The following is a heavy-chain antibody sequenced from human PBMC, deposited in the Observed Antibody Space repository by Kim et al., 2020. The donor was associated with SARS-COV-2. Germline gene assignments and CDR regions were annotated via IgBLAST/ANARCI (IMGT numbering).Heavy chain of an antibody. CDR2: ISSSSSYI. CDR3: ARVEEQWLVGRVY. J-gene: IGHJ4*02. CDR1: GFTFSSYS. V-gene: IGHV3-21*01. Sequence: GGSLRLSCAASGFTFSSYSMNWVRQAPGKGLEWVSSISSSSSYIYYADSVKGRFTISRDNAKNSLYLQMNSLRAEDTAVYYCARVEEQWLVGRVYWGQGTLVTVSS. D-gene: IGHD6-19*01.